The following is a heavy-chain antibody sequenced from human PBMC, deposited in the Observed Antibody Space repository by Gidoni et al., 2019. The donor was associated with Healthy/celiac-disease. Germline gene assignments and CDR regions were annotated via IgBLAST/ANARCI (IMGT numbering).Heavy chain of an antibody. Sequence: QVQLVESGGGVVQPGRSLRLSCAASGFTFSSYGMHWVRQAPGKGLEWVAVISYDGSNKYYADSVKGRFTISRDNSKNTLYLQMNSLRAEDTAVYYCAKVRDTAMVQEYGMDVWGQGTTVTVSS. CDR3: AKVRDTAMVQEYGMDV. CDR1: GFTFSSYG. V-gene: IGHV3-30*18. J-gene: IGHJ6*02. CDR2: ISYDGSNK. D-gene: IGHD5-18*01.